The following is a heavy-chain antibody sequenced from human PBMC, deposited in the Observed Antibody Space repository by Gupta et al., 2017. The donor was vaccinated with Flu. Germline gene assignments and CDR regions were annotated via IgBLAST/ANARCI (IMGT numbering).Heavy chain of an antibody. D-gene: IGHD3-22*01. CDR2: IYYSGRT. Sequence: QVQLQESGPGLVKPSETLSLTCTVSGGSINGYYCGWIRQPPGKGPEWIGYIYYSGRTKYNPSLKSRGAMSVDTSQNHFSLKMNSVTAADTAVYYCARYDSGGYSLEYWGQGTLVTVSS. J-gene: IGHJ4*02. CDR1: GGSINGYY. CDR3: ARYDSGGYSLEY. V-gene: IGHV4-59*01.